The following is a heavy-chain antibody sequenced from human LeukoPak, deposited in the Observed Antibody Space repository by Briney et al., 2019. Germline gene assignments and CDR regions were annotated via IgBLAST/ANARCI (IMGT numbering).Heavy chain of an antibody. CDR1: GVSISIYY. CDR2: IYNSGST. D-gene: IGHD1-26*01. J-gene: IGHJ4*02. CDR3: VRDRELTY. Sequence: SEPLSLTCTVSGVSISIYYWSWIRQPPGKGLEWIGYIYNSGSTIYNPSLKSRVTISEDTSKNQFSLKLTSVTAADTAGYYCVRDRELTYWGQGTLVTVSS. V-gene: IGHV4-59*01.